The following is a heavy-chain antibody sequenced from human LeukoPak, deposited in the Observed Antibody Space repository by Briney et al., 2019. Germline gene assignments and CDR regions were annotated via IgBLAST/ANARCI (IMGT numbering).Heavy chain of an antibody. J-gene: IGHJ3*02. CDR3: ARDSDIGIASADMWYDGYDM. CDR2: IKQDGSQR. V-gene: IGHV3-7*01. D-gene: IGHD2-2*01. CDR1: GFTFSSYS. Sequence: PGGSLRLSCAASGFTFSSYSMNWVRQAPGKGLEWVANIKQDGSQRSYADSVRGRFTISRDNTKNSGYLQMSSLRAEDTAVYYCARDSDIGIASADMWYDGYDMWGQGTMVTVSS.